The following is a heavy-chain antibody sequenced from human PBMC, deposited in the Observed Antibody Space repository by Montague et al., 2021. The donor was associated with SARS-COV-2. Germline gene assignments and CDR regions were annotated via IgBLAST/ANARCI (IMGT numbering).Heavy chain of an antibody. CDR1: GGSITSYY. Sequence: SETRSLTCTVSGGSITSYYWTWIRQPPGKGLEWVGRIYYSGSTNYNPSLKSRDTISVDTSKNQFSLKLSSVTAADTAVYYCARTGLGAYDILTGYTVNAFDMWGQGTMVTVSS. CDR3: ARTGLGAYDILTGYTVNAFDM. CDR2: IYYSGST. V-gene: IGHV4-59*01. D-gene: IGHD3-9*01. J-gene: IGHJ3*02.